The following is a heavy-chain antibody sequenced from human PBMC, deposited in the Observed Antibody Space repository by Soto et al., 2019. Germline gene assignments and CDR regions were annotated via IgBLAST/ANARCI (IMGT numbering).Heavy chain of an antibody. CDR3: AKEAFVAAAGPQFDY. D-gene: IGHD6-13*01. V-gene: IGHV3-7*01. CDR2: IKQDGSEK. Sequence: GSLRLSCAASGFSFSTHWMSWVRQAPGKGLEWVANIKQDGSEKYYADSVKGRFTISRDNSKNTLYLQMNSLRAEDTAVYYCAKEAFVAAAGPQFDYWGQGTLVTVSS. CDR1: GFSFSTHW. J-gene: IGHJ4*02.